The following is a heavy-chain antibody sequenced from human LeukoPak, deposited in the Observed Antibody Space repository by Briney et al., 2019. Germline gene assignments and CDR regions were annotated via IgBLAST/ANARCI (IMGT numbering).Heavy chain of an antibody. D-gene: IGHD1-26*01. J-gene: IGHJ4*02. CDR3: ARDRVGATEFDY. CDR2: ISASSSSI. Sequence: NPGGSLRFSCAASGFTFSSYAMKWVRQAPGTGLKWVSYISASSSSITYADSVKGRFTISRDNGKNSLYLQMNSLRAEDTAVYYCARDRVGATEFDYWGQGTLVTVSS. V-gene: IGHV3-48*04. CDR1: GFTFSSYA.